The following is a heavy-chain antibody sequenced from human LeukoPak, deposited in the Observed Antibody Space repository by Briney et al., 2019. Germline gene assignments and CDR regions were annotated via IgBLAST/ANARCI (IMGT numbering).Heavy chain of an antibody. CDR1: GGSISSYY. CDR3: ARHYYGSGSYFDY. D-gene: IGHD3-10*01. CDR2: IYYSGST. V-gene: IGHV4-59*08. Sequence: SETLSLTCTVSGGSISSYYWSWIRQPPGKGLEWIGYIYYSGSTNYNPSLKSRVTISVDTSKNQFSLKLSSVTAADTAVYYCARHYYGSGSYFDYWGQGTLVTVSS. J-gene: IGHJ4*02.